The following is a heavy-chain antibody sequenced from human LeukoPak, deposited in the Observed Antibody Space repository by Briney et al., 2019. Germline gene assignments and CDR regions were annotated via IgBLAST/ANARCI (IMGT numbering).Heavy chain of an antibody. CDR3: ARSRDTAMVSDY. CDR2: ISSSSSYI. CDR1: GFTFSSYS. J-gene: IGHJ4*02. D-gene: IGHD5-18*01. V-gene: IGHV3-21*01. Sequence: GGSLRLSCAASGFTFSSYSMAWVRQAPGKGLEWVSSISSSSSYIYYADSVKGRFTISRDNAKNSLYLQMNSLRAEDTAVYYCARSRDTAMVSDYWGQGTLVTVSS.